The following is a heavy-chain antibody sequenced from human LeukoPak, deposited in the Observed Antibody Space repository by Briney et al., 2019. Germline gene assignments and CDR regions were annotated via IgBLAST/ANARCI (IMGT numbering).Heavy chain of an antibody. V-gene: IGHV4-34*01. CDR3: AIRKYYDILTGYRKIPASGFDP. CDR1: GGSFSYYY. CDR2: INHSGST. J-gene: IGHJ5*02. D-gene: IGHD3-9*01. Sequence: SETLSLTCAVYGGSFSYYYWSWLRQPPGKTLEWMGEINHSGSTNYNPPLKSRVTISVDTSKNQFSLKLSSVTAADTAVYYCAIRKYYDILTGYRKIPASGFDPWGQGTLVTVSS.